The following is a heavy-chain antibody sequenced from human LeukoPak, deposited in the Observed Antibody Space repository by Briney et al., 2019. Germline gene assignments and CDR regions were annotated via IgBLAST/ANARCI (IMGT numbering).Heavy chain of an antibody. CDR3: ARDAGYGYDRFDY. V-gene: IGHV3-30*02. CDR1: GLTFRAYG. Sequence: SGGSLRLSCAASGLTFRAYGMHWVRQAPGKGLEWVAFIRYDARNKYYADSVKGRFTISRDNAKNSLYLQMNSLRAEDTAVYYCARDAGYGYDRFDYWGQGTQVTVSS. D-gene: IGHD5-18*01. J-gene: IGHJ4*02. CDR2: IRYDARNK.